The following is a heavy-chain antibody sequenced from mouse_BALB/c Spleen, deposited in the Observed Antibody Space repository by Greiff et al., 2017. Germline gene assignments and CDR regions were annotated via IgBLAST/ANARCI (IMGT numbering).Heavy chain of an antibody. V-gene: IGHV5-6-5*01. CDR2: ISSGGST. J-gene: IGHJ2*01. D-gene: IGHD2-14*01. CDR3: ARGRGYDGGAYFDY. Sequence: EVMLVESGGGLVKPGGSLKLSCAASGFTFSSYAMSWVRQTPEKRLEWVASISSGGSTYYPDSVKGRFTISRDNARNILYLQMSSLRSEDTAMYYCARGRGYDGGAYFDYWGQGTTLTVSS. CDR1: GFTFSSYA.